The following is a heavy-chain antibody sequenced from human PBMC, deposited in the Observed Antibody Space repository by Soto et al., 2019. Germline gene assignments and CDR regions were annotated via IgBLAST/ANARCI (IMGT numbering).Heavy chain of an antibody. J-gene: IGHJ5*02. CDR3: ARGVDSSSWLSWFDP. V-gene: IGHV3-21*01. CDR2: ISSSSSYI. CDR1: GFTFSSYS. D-gene: IGHD6-13*01. Sequence: GGSLRLSCAASGFTFSSYSMNWVRQAPGKGLEWVSSISSSSSYIYYADSVKGRFTISRDNAKNSLYLQMNSLRAEDTAVYYCARGVDSSSWLSWFDPWGQGTLVTVSS.